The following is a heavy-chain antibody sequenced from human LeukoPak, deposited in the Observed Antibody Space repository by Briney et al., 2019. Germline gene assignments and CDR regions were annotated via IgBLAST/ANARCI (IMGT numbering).Heavy chain of an antibody. V-gene: IGHV1-46*01. CDR3: AADYGAEPG. CDR2: INPSGGST. J-gene: IGHJ4*02. CDR1: GGTFSSYA. Sequence: GASVKVSCKASGGTFSSYAISWVRQAPGQGLEWMGIINPSGGSTSYAQKFQGRVTMTRDTSTSTVYMELSSLRSEDTAVYYCAADYGAEPGWGQGTLVTVSS. D-gene: IGHD4-17*01.